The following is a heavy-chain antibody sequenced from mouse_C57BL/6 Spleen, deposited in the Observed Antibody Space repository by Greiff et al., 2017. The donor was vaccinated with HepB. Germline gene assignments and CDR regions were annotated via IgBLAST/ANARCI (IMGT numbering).Heavy chain of an antibody. Sequence: QVHVKQPGAELVMPGASVKLSCKASGYTFTSYWMHWVKQRPGQGLEWIGEIDPSDSYTNYNQKFKGKSTLTVDKSSSTAYMQLSSLTSEDSAVYYCARKGSNYWYFDVWGTGTTVTVSS. CDR1: GYTFTSYW. V-gene: IGHV1-69*01. D-gene: IGHD1-1*01. J-gene: IGHJ1*03. CDR2: IDPSDSYT. CDR3: ARKGSNYWYFDV.